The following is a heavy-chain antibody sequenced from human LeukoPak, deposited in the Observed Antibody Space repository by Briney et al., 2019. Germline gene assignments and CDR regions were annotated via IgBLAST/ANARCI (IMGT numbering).Heavy chain of an antibody. CDR3: ASRSGYSPYYYYYMDV. Sequence: SVKVSCKASGGAFNRHAISWVRQAPGQGLEWMGGIIPIFETVHYAQRFRGRITITADESSSTAYMELSRLGSEDTAVYYCASRSGYSPYYYYYMDVWGKGTTVTISS. CDR2: IIPIFETV. D-gene: IGHD3-22*01. CDR1: GGAFNRHA. J-gene: IGHJ6*03. V-gene: IGHV1-69*13.